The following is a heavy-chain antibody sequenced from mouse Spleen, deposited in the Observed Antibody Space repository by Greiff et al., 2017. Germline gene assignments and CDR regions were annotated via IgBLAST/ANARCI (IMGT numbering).Heavy chain of an antibody. J-gene: IGHJ2*01. CDR3: ARQDYYGGRYYFDY. D-gene: IGHD1-1*01. Sequence: DVHLVESGGGLVKPGGSLKLSCAASGFTFSSYAMSWVRQTPEKRLEWVATISSGGSYTYYPDSVKGRFTISRDNAKNTLYLQMSSLRSEDTAMYYCARQDYYGGRYYFDYWGQGTTLTVSS. CDR1: GFTFSSYA. V-gene: IGHV5-9-3*01. CDR2: ISSGGSYT.